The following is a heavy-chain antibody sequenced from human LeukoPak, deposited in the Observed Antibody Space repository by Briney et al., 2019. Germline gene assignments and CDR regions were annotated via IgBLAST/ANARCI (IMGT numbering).Heavy chain of an antibody. V-gene: IGHV4-34*01. CDR2: INHSGST. D-gene: IGHD3-3*01. J-gene: IGHJ4*02. CDR3: AREITTFGVVIIPVYYFDY. CDR1: GGSFSGYY. Sequence: PSETLSLTCAVYGGSFSGYYWSWIRQPPGKGLEWIGEINHSGSTNYNPSLKSRVTISVDTSKNQFSLKLSSVTAADTAVYYCAREITTFGVVIIPVYYFDYWGQGTLVTVSS.